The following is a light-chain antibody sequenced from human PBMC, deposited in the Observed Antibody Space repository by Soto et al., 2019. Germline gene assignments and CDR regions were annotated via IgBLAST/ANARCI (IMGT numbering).Light chain of an antibody. CDR1: ESIRSS. V-gene: IGKV3-15*01. Sequence: EIVMTQSPATLSVSPGEGDTISCRAGESIRSSLAWYQQKPGQAPRLLIYGASTRATGIPGRFSGSGSGTEFTLTISSLQSEEFAVYYCQQYKSWTSITFGQGTRLEIK. CDR3: QQYKSWTSIT. CDR2: GAS. J-gene: IGKJ5*01.